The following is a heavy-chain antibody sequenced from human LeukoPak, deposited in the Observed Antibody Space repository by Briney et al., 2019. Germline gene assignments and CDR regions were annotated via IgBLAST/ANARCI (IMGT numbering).Heavy chain of an antibody. J-gene: IGHJ4*02. Sequence: SETLSLTCTVSGGSISSGGYYWSWIRQPPGKGLEWIGYIYHSGSTYYNPSLKSRVTISVDRSKNQFSLKLSSVTAADTAVYYCARISFPNYGGNSFPDYWGQGTLVTVSS. V-gene: IGHV4-30-2*01. CDR3: ARISFPNYGGNSFPDY. CDR2: IYHSGST. CDR1: GGSISSGGYY. D-gene: IGHD4-23*01.